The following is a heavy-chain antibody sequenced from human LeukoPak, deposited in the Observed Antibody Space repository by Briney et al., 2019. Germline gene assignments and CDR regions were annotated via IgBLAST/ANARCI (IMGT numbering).Heavy chain of an antibody. CDR3: ADSSWYEIYYFDY. CDR1: GFTFSSYA. Sequence: GGSLRLSCAASGFTFSSYAMSWVRQAPGKGLEWVSAISGRGGSTYYADSVKGRFTISRDNSKNTLYLQMNSLRAEDPAVYYCADSSWYEIYYFDYWGQGTLVTVSS. J-gene: IGHJ4*02. D-gene: IGHD6-13*01. CDR2: ISGRGGST. V-gene: IGHV3-23*01.